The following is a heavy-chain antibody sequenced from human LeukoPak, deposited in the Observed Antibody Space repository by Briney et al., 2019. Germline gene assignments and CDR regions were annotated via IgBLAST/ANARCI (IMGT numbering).Heavy chain of an antibody. CDR1: GFTFSSYS. D-gene: IGHD2-15*01. CDR2: ISSSSSYI. Sequence: GGSLRLSCAASGFTFSSYSMNWVRQAPGKGLEWVSSISSSSSYIYYADSVKGRLTISRDNAKNSLYLQMNSLRAEDTAVYYCARDFGGGGSSEADYWGQGTLVTVSS. V-gene: IGHV3-21*01. J-gene: IGHJ4*02. CDR3: ARDFGGGGSSEADY.